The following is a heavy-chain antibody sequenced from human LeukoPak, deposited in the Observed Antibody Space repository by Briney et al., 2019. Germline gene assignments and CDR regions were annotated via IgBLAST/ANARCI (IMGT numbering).Heavy chain of an antibody. CDR3: PREGPLDY. CDR2: INGDGTKT. J-gene: IGHJ4*02. Sequence: GGSLRLSCASSGFIFSSHWMHWVRQAPGKGLERVPRINGDGTKTNYADSVKGRFIVSRDNARNTLFLQTNSLRDEDTAVYYCPREGPLDYWGQGTLVTVSS. CDR1: GFIFSSHW. V-gene: IGHV3-74*01.